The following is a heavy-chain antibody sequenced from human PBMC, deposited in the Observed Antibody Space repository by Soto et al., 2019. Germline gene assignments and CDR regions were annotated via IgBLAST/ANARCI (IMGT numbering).Heavy chain of an antibody. D-gene: IGHD4-17*01. CDR3: ARLRMTTVTTWSYYMDV. Sequence: ASVTVACKASGYTFTSYDINWVRQATGQGLEWMGWMNPNSGNTGYAQKFQGRVTMTRNTSISTAYMELSSLRSEDTAVYYCARLRMTTVTTWSYYMDVWGKGTTVTVSS. V-gene: IGHV1-8*01. CDR2: MNPNSGNT. J-gene: IGHJ6*03. CDR1: GYTFTSYD.